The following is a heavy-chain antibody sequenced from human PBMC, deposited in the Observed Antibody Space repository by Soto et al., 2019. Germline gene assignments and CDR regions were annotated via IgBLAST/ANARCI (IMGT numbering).Heavy chain of an antibody. CDR1: GFTFSSYA. Sequence: GGSLRLSCAASGFTFSSYAMSWVRQAPGKGLEWVSAISGSGGSTYYADSVKGRFTISRDNSKNTLYLQMNSLRAEDTAVYYCANGDVSGWYYMWGQGTLVTVSS. CDR3: ANGDVSGWYYM. J-gene: IGHJ4*02. D-gene: IGHD6-19*01. CDR2: ISGSGGST. V-gene: IGHV3-23*01.